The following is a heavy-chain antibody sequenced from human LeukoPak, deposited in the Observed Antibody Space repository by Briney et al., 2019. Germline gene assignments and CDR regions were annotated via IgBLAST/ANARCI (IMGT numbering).Heavy chain of an antibody. V-gene: IGHV1-2*02. CDR2: INPNSGGT. J-gene: IGHJ5*02. D-gene: IGHD2-15*01. Sequence: ASVKVSCKASGYTFTGYYMRWVRQAPGQGLEWMGWINPNSGGTNYAQKFQGRVTMTRDTSISTAYMELSRLRSDDTAVYYCARGYCSGGTCYLVENWFDPWGQGTLVTVSS. CDR3: ARGYCSGGTCYLVENWFDP. CDR1: GYTFTGYY.